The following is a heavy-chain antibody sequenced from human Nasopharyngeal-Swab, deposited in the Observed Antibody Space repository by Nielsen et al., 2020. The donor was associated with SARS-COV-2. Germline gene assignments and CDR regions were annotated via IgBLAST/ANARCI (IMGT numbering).Heavy chain of an antibody. D-gene: IGHD6-19*01. J-gene: IGHJ4*02. CDR1: GFIFSSYW. V-gene: IGHV3-7*04. Sequence: GESLITSCAASGFIFSSYWMSLVRQAPGKGLEWVANIQQDGSEKYHVDSVKGRSTISRDNAKNALYLQMNSLRDEDTAVYYCARDSECVAGVPRVDYWGQGTLVTVSS. CDR3: ARDSECVAGVPRVDY. CDR2: IQQDGSEK.